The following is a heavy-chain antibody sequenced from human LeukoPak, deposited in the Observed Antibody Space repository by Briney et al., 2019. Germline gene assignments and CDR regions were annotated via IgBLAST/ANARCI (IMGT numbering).Heavy chain of an antibody. V-gene: IGHV3-7*05. CDR1: GFTFRNYW. Sequence: GRSLRLSCVASGFTFRNYWMTWVRQAPGKGLEWVANIKPMRSEKYYVDSVRGRFTISRDNAKDSLYLQMNRLRAEDTAVYYCVRGSSGNVVRGVAWAWFDPWGQGTLVTVSS. J-gene: IGHJ5*02. D-gene: IGHD3-10*01. CDR3: VRGSSGNVVRGVAWAWFDP. CDR2: IKPMRSEK.